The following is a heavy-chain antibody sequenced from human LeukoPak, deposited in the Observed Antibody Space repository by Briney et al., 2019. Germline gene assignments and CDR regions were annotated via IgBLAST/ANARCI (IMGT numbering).Heavy chain of an antibody. V-gene: IGHV4-61*02. Sequence: SETLSLTCTVSGGSISSGSYYWSWIRQPAGKGLEWIGRIYTSGSTNYNPSLKSRVTTSVDTSKNQFSLKLSSVTAADTAVYYCARETILLYYYDSSGIDYWGQGTLVTVSS. CDR3: ARETILLYYYDSSGIDY. CDR2: IYTSGST. D-gene: IGHD3-22*01. J-gene: IGHJ4*02. CDR1: GGSISSGSYY.